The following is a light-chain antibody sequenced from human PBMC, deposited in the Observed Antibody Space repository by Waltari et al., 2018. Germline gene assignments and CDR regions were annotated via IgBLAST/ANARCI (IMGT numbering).Light chain of an antibody. V-gene: IGLV1-44*01. CDR2: SNG. J-gene: IGLJ1*01. Sequence: QSVVTQPPSRSGAPGQRVPIFCSGGSSNIGRNTVNWYQHVTGTAPKLLLYSNGQRPSGVPDRFSCSKSGTSASLAIGGLRSEDEADYYCAAWDDSLNAYVFGSGTRAAVL. CDR3: AAWDDSLNAYV. CDR1: SSNIGRNT.